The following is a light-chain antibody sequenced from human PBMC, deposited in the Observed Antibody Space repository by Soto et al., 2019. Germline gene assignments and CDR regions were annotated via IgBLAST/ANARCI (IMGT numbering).Light chain of an antibody. J-gene: IGKJ1*01. CDR2: GAS. CDR3: QQYGSSSWT. CDR1: QSVSNRY. V-gene: IGKV3-20*01. Sequence: EIVLTQSPCTLSLSQGERATLSCRASQSVSNRYLAWYQQKPGQAPRLLIYGASSRATGIPDRFSGSGSGTDFTLTISRLEPEDFAVYYCQQYGSSSWTFGQGTKVDIK.